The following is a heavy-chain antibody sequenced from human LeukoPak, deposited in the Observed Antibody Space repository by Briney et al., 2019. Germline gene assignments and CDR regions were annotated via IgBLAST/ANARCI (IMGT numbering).Heavy chain of an antibody. D-gene: IGHD1-14*01. CDR1: GFTFSDFG. V-gene: IGHV3-33*01. Sequence: GGSLRLSCAASGFTFSDFGMHWVRQAPGKGLEWVAVIYYDGGNKYYIDSVKGRFTISRDNSKNTLYLQMNSLRAEDTAVYYCARDRSELRYFDYWGQGTLVTVSS. J-gene: IGHJ4*02. CDR2: IYYDGGNK. CDR3: ARDRSELRYFDY.